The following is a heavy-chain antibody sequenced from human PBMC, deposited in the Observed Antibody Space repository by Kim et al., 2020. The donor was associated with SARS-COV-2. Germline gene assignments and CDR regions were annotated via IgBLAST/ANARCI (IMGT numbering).Heavy chain of an antibody. D-gene: IGHD1-26*01. Sequence: AQKLQGRVTMTTDTSTSPAYMELRSLRSDDTAVYYCAREKIVGAYDAFDVWGQGTMVTVSS. V-gene: IGHV1-18*01. CDR3: AREKIVGAYDAFDV. J-gene: IGHJ3*01.